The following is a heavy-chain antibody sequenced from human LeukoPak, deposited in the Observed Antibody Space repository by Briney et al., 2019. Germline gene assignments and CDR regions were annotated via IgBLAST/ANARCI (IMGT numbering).Heavy chain of an antibody. CDR3: ARTSYYDSSGYLFDY. J-gene: IGHJ4*02. CDR2: IIPILGIA. V-gene: IGHV1-69*04. CDR1: GGTFSSYA. D-gene: IGHD3-22*01. Sequence: GASVKVSCKASGGTFSSYAISWVRQAPGQGLEWMGRIIPILGIANYAQKFQGRVTITADKSTSTAYMELSSLRSEDTAVYYCARTSYYDSSGYLFDYWGQGTLVTVSS.